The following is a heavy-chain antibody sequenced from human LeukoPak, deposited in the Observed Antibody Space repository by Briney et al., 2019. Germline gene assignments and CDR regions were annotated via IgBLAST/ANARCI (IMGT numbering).Heavy chain of an antibody. CDR3: ARGPNSNWSGLDF. V-gene: IGHV3-74*01. Sequence: GGSLRLSCTASGFPFSGHWMHWARQLPGKGLVWVSRIGPTGSTTSYADSVKGRFTVSRDNAKNTLYLQVNNLRAEDTAVYYCARGPNSNWSGLDFWGQGTLLTVSS. D-gene: IGHD6-6*01. J-gene: IGHJ4*02. CDR2: IGPTGSTT. CDR1: GFPFSGHW.